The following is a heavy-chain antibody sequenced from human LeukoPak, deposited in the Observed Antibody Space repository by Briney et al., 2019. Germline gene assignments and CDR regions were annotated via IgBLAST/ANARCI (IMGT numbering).Heavy chain of an antibody. CDR1: GFTFSNAW. Sequence: GGSLRLSCAASGFTFSNAWMSWVRQAPGKGLEWVSFISSSSSTIYYADSVKGRFTISRDNAKNSLFLQMNSLRAEDTAVYYCARGLRYYYGMDVWGQGTTVTVSS. J-gene: IGHJ6*02. V-gene: IGHV3-48*04. CDR2: ISSSSSTI. CDR3: ARGLRYYYGMDV.